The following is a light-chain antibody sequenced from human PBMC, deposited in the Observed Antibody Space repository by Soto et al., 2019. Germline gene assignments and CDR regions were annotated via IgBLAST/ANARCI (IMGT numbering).Light chain of an antibody. CDR1: SSNLAYNS. CDR2: DDN. J-gene: IGLJ1*01. V-gene: IGLV1-51*01. Sequence: QSVLTQPPSVSAAPGQDVTISCSGSSSNLAYNSLSWYQQLAGTAPKLLIYDDNKRPSGIPARFSGSKSGTSATLGITGLETGDEADYYCVAWDDSLNVYVFGSGTKLTVL. CDR3: VAWDDSLNVYV.